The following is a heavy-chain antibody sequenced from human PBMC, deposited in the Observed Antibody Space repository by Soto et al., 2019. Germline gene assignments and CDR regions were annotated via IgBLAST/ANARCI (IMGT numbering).Heavy chain of an antibody. Sequence: EVQLVESGGGLVKPGGSLRLSCAASGFTFSSYSMNWVRQAPGKGLEWVSSISSSSSYIYYADSVKGRFTISRDNAKNSLYLQRNRLRAEDTAVYYCARGYYYGSGSQTFDYWGQGTLVTVSS. CDR3: ARGYYYGSGSQTFDY. J-gene: IGHJ4*02. CDR2: ISSSSSYI. CDR1: GFTFSSYS. D-gene: IGHD3-10*01. V-gene: IGHV3-21*01.